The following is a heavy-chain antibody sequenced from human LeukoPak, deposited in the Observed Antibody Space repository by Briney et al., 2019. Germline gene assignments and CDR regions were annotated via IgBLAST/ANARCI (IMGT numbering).Heavy chain of an antibody. J-gene: IGHJ6*04. D-gene: IGHD3-3*01. CDR3: ARDRSAAVFGVVRRNKVGTLDV. V-gene: IGHV3-48*01. Sequence: PGGSLRLSCAASGFTFSSFGMSWVRQAPGKGLEWVSYISSTSSTIYYVDSVKGRFTISRDNAKNSLYLQMNSLRAEDTAVYYCARDRSAAVFGVVRRNKVGTLDVWGKGTTVIVSS. CDR1: GFTFSSFG. CDR2: ISSTSSTI.